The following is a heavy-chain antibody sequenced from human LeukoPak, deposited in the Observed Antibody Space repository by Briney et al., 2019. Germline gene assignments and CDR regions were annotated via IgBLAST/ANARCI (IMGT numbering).Heavy chain of an antibody. J-gene: IGHJ3*02. CDR3: AKDYYDSSGYPRYAFDI. Sequence: GSLRLSCAASGFTFSSYGMHWVRQAPGKGLEWVAFIRYDGSNKYYADSVKGRFTISRDNSKNTLYLQMNSLRAEDTAVYYCAKDYYDSSGYPRYAFDIWGQGTMVTVSS. V-gene: IGHV3-30*02. CDR2: IRYDGSNK. D-gene: IGHD3-22*01. CDR1: GFTFSSYG.